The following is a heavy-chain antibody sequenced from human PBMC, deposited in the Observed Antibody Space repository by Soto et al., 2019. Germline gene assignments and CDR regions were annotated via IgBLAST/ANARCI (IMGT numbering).Heavy chain of an antibody. Sequence: SETLSRTCTVSGGSISSYYWSWIRQPPGKGLEWIGYIYYSGSTNYNPSLKSRVTISVDTSKNQFSLKLSSVTAADTAVYYCARGGSSWPFDYWGQGTLVTVSS. CDR3: ARGGSSWPFDY. V-gene: IGHV4-59*01. CDR2: IYYSGST. D-gene: IGHD6-13*01. J-gene: IGHJ4*02. CDR1: GGSISSYY.